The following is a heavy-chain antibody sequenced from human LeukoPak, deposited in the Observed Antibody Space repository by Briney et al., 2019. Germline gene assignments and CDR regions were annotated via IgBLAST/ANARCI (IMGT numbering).Heavy chain of an antibody. V-gene: IGHV1-18*01. CDR2: ISAYNGNT. Sequence: ASVKVSCKASGYTFTSYGISWVRQAPGQGLEWMGWISAYNGNTNYAQKVQGRVTMTTDTSTSTAYMELRSLRSDDTAVYYCARDFQREWLLPYWYFDLWGRGTLVTVSS. CDR3: ARDFQREWLLPYWYFDL. D-gene: IGHD3-3*01. CDR1: GYTFTSYG. J-gene: IGHJ2*01.